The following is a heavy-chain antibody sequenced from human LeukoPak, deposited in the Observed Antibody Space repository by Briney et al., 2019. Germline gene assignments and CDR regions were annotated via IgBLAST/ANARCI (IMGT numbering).Heavy chain of an antibody. CDR3: ARTPTGWDSSGYYYGPDY. CDR1: GYTFTGYY. CDR2: INPNSGGT. Sequence: ASVKVSCKASGYTFTGYYMHWVRQAPGQGLEWMGWINPNSGGTNYAQKFQGRVTMTRDTSISTAYMELSRLRSDDTAVYYCARTPTGWDSSGYYYGPDYWGQGTLVTVSS. D-gene: IGHD3-22*01. J-gene: IGHJ4*02. V-gene: IGHV1-2*02.